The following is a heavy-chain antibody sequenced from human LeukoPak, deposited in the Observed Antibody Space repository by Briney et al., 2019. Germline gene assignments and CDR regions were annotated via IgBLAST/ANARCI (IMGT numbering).Heavy chain of an antibody. J-gene: IGHJ4*02. CDR3: AREGRWLQSNFDY. D-gene: IGHD5-24*01. V-gene: IGHV3-48*04. CDR2: IDSSSSTI. Sequence: GGSLRLSCAASGFTFSSYSINWVRQAPGKGLEWVSYIDSSSSTIYYADSVKGRFTISRDNAKNSLYLQMNSLRAEDTAVYYCAREGRWLQSNFDYWGQGTLVTVSS. CDR1: GFTFSSYS.